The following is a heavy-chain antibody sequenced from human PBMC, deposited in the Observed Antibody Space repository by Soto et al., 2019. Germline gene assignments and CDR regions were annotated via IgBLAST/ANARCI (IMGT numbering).Heavy chain of an antibody. J-gene: IGHJ4*02. Sequence: EVQLVESGGGLVQPGGSLRISCAVSGFSITTYWMSWVSQAPGKGLQWVASIKQDGSEIYYLDYVRGRFTISRDSAENSLHLLMNSLSAEDTGVYFCARDVGFDYVNWGQGTLVTVSS. CDR3: ARDVGFDYVN. CDR2: IKQDGSEI. CDR1: GFSITTYW. V-gene: IGHV3-7*01. D-gene: IGHD3-16*01.